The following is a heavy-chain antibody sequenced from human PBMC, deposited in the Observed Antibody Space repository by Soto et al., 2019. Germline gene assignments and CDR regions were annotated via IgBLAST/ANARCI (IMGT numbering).Heavy chain of an antibody. CDR2: INPSGGRK. J-gene: IGHJ4*02. V-gene: IGHV1-46*03. CDR1: GNIFTSQY. CDR3: FRAVGD. D-gene: IGHD3-3*01. Sequence: QVQLVQSGAEVKKPGASVKVACKVYGNIFTSQYMHWVRQAPGQGLEWMAKINPSGGRKSYAQMFQGRVTMTTDTSKITVHIELRSLRSDDTAVYYCFRAVGDWGQGTLVTVYS.